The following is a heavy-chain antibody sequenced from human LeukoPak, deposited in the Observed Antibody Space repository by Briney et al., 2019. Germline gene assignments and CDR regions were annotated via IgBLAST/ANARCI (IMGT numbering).Heavy chain of an antibody. V-gene: IGHV3-74*01. J-gene: IGHJ4*02. CDR3: ARYYDFWSGLDY. CDR2: INSGGSST. Sequence: GGSLRLSCAASGFTFSSYWMHWVRQAPGKGLVWVSRINSGGSSTSYADSVKGRFTISRDNAKNTLYLQMNSLRAEDTAVYYCARYYDFWSGLDYWGQGTLVTVSS. D-gene: IGHD3-3*01. CDR1: GFTFSSYW.